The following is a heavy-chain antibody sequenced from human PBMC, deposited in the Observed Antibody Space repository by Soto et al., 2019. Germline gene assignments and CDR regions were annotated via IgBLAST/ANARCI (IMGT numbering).Heavy chain of an antibody. Sequence: EVVLVESGGDLEKPGGSLRLSCTVSGLKFSDAWMSWVRQVPGKGLEWVGRMKSIGSGGTRDYAALVKGRFTISRDDSKNTVYLQMNRLKSEDSAMYYCYWCGTISYYLSQWGQGTRVTVSS. CDR2: MKSIGSGGTR. V-gene: IGHV3-15*01. CDR1: GLKFSDAW. CDR3: YWCGTISYYLSQ. J-gene: IGHJ4*02. D-gene: IGHD1-26*01.